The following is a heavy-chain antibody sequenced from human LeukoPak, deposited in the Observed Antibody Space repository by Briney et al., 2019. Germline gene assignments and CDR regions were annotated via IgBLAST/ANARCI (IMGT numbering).Heavy chain of an antibody. CDR2: ISYDGSNN. CDR1: GFTFSSYA. Sequence: GGSLRLSCAASGFTFSSYAMNWVRQAPGKGLEWVAVISYDGSNNYYADSLKGRFTISRDNYKNTLYLKMNSQRAEDMAVYYCARVSSGWYYFDYWGQGTLVTVSS. CDR3: ARVSSGWYYFDY. D-gene: IGHD6-19*01. V-gene: IGHV3-30*04. J-gene: IGHJ4*02.